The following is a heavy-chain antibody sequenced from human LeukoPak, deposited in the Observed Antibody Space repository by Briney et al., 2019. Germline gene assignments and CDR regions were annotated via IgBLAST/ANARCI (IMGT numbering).Heavy chain of an antibody. CDR2: IYWNDDK. J-gene: IGHJ5*02. CDR1: GFSLSTSGVG. CDR3: AHRPLTIVRGDEGNWFGP. Sequence: SGPTLVNPTQTLTLTCTFSGFSLSTSGVGVGWIRQPPGKALGWLALIYWNDDKRYSPPLKSRLPITKDTSKNQVVLTMTNMDPVHTATYYCAHRPLTIVRGDEGNWFGPWGQGTLVTVCS. D-gene: IGHD3-10*01. V-gene: IGHV2-5*01.